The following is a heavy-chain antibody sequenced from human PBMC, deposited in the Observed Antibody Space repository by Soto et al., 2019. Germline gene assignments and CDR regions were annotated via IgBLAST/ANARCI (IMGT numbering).Heavy chain of an antibody. Sequence: GASVKVSCKASGGTFSSYAISWVRQAPGQGLEWMGGIIPIFGTANYAQKFQGRVTITADESTSTAYMELSSLRSEDTVVYYCARDRSRVQQGYSGYDFDYWGQGTLVTVSS. CDR3: ARDRSRVQQGYSGYDFDY. CDR1: GGTFSSYA. D-gene: IGHD5-12*01. CDR2: IIPIFGTA. V-gene: IGHV1-69*13. J-gene: IGHJ4*02.